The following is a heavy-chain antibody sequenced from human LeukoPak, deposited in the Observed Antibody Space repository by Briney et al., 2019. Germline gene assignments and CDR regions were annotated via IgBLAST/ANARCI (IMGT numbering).Heavy chain of an antibody. D-gene: IGHD5/OR15-5a*01. J-gene: IGHJ6*02. CDR1: GYTFSTYW. Sequence: GESLKISCKASGYTFSTYWIAWVRQMPGKGLEWMGIIYPSDSETRYSPSLQGQVTISVDKSITTDYLQWRSLKASDTAMYYCARRRAATTIYHYSMDFWGHGTTVIVSS. V-gene: IGHV5-51*01. CDR3: ARRRAATTIYHYSMDF. CDR2: IYPSDSET.